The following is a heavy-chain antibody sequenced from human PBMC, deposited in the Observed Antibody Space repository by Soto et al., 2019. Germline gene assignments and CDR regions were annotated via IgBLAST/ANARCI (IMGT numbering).Heavy chain of an antibody. D-gene: IGHD2-15*01. CDR3: AKVDGPYCSGGSCYPMMSDY. CDR2: ISGSGGST. J-gene: IGHJ4*02. CDR1: GFTFSSYA. Sequence: GGSLRLSCAASGFTFSSYAMSWVRQAPGKGLEWVSAISGSGGSTYYADSVKGRFTISRDNSKNTLYLQMNSLRAEDTAVYYCAKVDGPYCSGGSCYPMMSDYWGQGTLVTVSS. V-gene: IGHV3-23*01.